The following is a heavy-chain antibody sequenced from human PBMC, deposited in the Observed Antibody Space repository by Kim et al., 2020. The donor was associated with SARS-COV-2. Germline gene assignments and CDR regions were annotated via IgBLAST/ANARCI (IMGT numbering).Heavy chain of an antibody. D-gene: IGHD3-22*01. Sequence: VKGRFTISRDNSKNTLYLQMNSLRAEDTAVYYCAKGLIGSSGYYVNDAFDIWGQGTMVSVSS. J-gene: IGHJ3*02. CDR3: AKGLIGSSGYYVNDAFDI. V-gene: IGHV3-23*01.